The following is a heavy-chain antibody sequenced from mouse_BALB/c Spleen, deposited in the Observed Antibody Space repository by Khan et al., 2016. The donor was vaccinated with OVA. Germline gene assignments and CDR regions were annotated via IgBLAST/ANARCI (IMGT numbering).Heavy chain of an antibody. CDR1: GFTFSTYG. CDR3: TRLAYYYDSEGFAY. Sequence: EVELVESGGDLVKPGGSLKLSCAASGFTFSTYGMSWVRQTPDKRLEWVATVSTGGGYTYYPDSVKGRFTISRDNAKNTLYLQMRGLKSEDTAMFYCTRLAYYYDSEGFAYWGQGLWSLSLQ. CDR2: VSTGGGYT. J-gene: IGHJ3*01. D-gene: IGHD1-1*01. V-gene: IGHV5-6*01.